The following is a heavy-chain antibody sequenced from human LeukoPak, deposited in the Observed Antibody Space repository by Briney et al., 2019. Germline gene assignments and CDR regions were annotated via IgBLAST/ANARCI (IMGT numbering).Heavy chain of an antibody. Sequence: GGSLRLSCAASGFTFSSYAMSWVRQAPGKGLEWVSAISGSGGSTYYADSVKGRFTISRDNSKNTLYLQMNSLRADDTAVYYCAKACRTSITMVRGVLFDYWGQGTLVTVSS. CDR3: AKACRTSITMVRGVLFDY. CDR1: GFTFSSYA. J-gene: IGHJ4*02. CDR2: ISGSGGST. D-gene: IGHD3-10*01. V-gene: IGHV3-23*01.